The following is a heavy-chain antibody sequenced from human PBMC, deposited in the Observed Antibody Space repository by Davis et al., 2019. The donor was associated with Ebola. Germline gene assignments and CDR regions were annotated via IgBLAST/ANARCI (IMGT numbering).Heavy chain of an antibody. CDR1: GGSISSGGYY. J-gene: IGHJ3*02. Sequence: PSETLSLTCTVSGGSISSGGYYWSWIRQHPGKGLEWIGYIYYSGSTYYNPSLKSRVTISVDTSKNQFSLKLSSVTAADTAVYYCARGGYSGYPDAFDIWGQGTMVTASS. CDR3: ARGGYSGYPDAFDI. D-gene: IGHD5-12*01. V-gene: IGHV4-31*03. CDR2: IYYSGST.